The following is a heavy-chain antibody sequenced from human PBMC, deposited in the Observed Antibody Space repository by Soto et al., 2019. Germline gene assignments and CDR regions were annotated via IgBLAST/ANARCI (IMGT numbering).Heavy chain of an antibody. CDR3: ARGRYGDY. CDR1: GYGFTTYG. J-gene: IGHJ4*02. Sequence: QVHLVQSGAEVKKPGASVKVSCKGSGYGFTTYGITWVRQAPGQGLEWMAWISAHNGNTNYAQKLQGRVTVTRDTSTSTASMELRSLRSDDPAVYYCARGRYGDYWGQGALVTVSS. CDR2: ISAHNGNT. D-gene: IGHD1-1*01. V-gene: IGHV1-18*01.